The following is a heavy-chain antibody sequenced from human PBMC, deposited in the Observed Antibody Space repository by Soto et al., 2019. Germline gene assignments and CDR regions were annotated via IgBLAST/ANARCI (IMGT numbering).Heavy chain of an antibody. J-gene: IGHJ3*02. CDR3: ARDSTRRGSCDI. V-gene: IGHV4-34*01. Sequence: SETLSLTCAVYNDSLSVYYWTWIRQPPGKGLGWIGEVNHSGSANYNPSLKSRVTISVDTSKNQFSLKLSSVTAADTAVYYCARDSTRRGSCDIWGQGTMVTVSS. CDR2: VNHSGSA. D-gene: IGHD6-13*01. CDR1: NDSLSVYY.